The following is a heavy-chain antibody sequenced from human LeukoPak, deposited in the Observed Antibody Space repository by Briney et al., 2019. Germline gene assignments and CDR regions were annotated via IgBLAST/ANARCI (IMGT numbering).Heavy chain of an antibody. V-gene: IGHV4-30-2*01. Sequence: EASETLSLTCAVSGGSISSGGYSWSWIRQPPGKGLEWIGYIYHSGSTYYNPSLKSRVTISVDRSKNQFSLKLSSVTAADTAVYYCARVGLGGAPIFDYWGQGTLVTVSS. CDR2: IYHSGST. CDR1: GGSISSGGYS. J-gene: IGHJ4*02. D-gene: IGHD1-26*01. CDR3: ARVGLGGAPIFDY.